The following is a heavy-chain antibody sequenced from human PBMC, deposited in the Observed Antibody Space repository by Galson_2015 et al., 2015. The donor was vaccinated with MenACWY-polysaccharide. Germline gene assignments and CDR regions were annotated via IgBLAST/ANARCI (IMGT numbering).Heavy chain of an antibody. CDR3: ARGCSSTSCYDY. CDR2: ISYDGSNK. Sequence: SLRLSCAASGFTFSSYAMHWVRQAPGKGLEWVAVISYDGSNKYYADSVKGRFTISRDNSKNTLYLQMNSLRAEDTAVYYCARGCSSTSCYDYWGQGTLVTVSS. J-gene: IGHJ4*02. CDR1: GFTFSSYA. D-gene: IGHD2-2*01. V-gene: IGHV3-30-3*01.